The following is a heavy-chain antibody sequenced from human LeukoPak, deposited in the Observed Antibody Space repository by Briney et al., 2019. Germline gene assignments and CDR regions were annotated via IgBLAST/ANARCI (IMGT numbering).Heavy chain of an antibody. J-gene: IGHJ3*02. CDR3: ARGRSSTSTFDAFDI. Sequence: PGGSLRLSCAASGFTFSSYGMHWVRQAPGKGLEWVAVIWYDGSNKYYADSVKGRFTISRGNSKNTLYLQMNSLRAEDTAVYYCARGRSSTSTFDAFDIWGQGTMVTVSS. CDR2: IWYDGSNK. V-gene: IGHV3-33*01. D-gene: IGHD2-2*01. CDR1: GFTFSSYG.